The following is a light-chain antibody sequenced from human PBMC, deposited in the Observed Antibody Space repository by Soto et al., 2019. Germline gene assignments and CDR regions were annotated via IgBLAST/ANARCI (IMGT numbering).Light chain of an antibody. CDR3: QQSYSSPPT. CDR2: AAS. Sequence: DIQMTQSPSSLSASVEDRVIITGRASQSISNHLNWYQQKPGKAPKLLIFAASRLQSGVPSRFSGSRSGPDFTLTISSLQPEDFATYYCQQSYSSPPTFSQGTKVEIK. V-gene: IGKV1-39*01. J-gene: IGKJ1*01. CDR1: QSISNH.